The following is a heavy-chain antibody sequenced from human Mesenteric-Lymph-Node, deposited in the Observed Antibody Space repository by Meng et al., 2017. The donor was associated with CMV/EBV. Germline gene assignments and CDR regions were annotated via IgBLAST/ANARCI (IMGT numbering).Heavy chain of an antibody. CDR2: VIPILGRA. CDR1: GDNFTNYD. V-gene: IGHV1-69*04. J-gene: IGHJ2*01. CDR3: AKEYSSTWNAMYFDL. D-gene: IGHD6-13*01. Sequence: SGDNFTNYDSTWVRQAPGQGLEWMGRVIPILGRANYEQKFQGRVTITADKSTSTTYMELSSLRSDDTAVYYCAKEYSSTWNAMYFDLWGRGTLVTVSS.